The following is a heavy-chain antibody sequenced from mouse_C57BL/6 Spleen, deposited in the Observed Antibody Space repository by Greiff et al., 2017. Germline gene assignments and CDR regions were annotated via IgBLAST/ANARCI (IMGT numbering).Heavy chain of an antibody. Sequence: QVQLKQPGAELVKPGASVKVSCKASGYTFTSYWMHWVKQRPGQGLEWIGRIHPADGDTNYNQKFKGKATLTVDKSSSTAYMQLSSLTSEDSAVXYCAREGKAYWGQGTLVTVSA. V-gene: IGHV1-74*01. CDR2: IHPADGDT. CDR1: GYTFTSYW. CDR3: AREGKAY. J-gene: IGHJ3*01. D-gene: IGHD2-1*01.